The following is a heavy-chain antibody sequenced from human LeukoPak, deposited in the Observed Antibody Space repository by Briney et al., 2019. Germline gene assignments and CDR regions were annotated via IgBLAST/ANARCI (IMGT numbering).Heavy chain of an antibody. CDR2: INSDGSST. Sequence: GGSLRLSCAASGFTFSSYWMHWVRQAPGKGLVWVSRINSDGSSTSYADSVKGRFTISRDNAKSTLYLQMNSLRAEDTAVYYCAVYDFWSGYYRDDAFDIWGQGTMVTVSS. J-gene: IGHJ3*02. CDR1: GFTFSSYW. V-gene: IGHV3-74*01. D-gene: IGHD3-3*01. CDR3: AVYDFWSGYYRDDAFDI.